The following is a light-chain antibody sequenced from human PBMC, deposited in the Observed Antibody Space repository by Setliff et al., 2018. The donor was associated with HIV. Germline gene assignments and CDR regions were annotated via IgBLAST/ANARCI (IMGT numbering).Light chain of an antibody. J-gene: IGLJ2*01. CDR3: SSYTSYNSFLI. Sequence: QSALTQPASVSGSPGQSITISCTGASSDVGGYDFVSWYQLHPGMAPQLMIYDVNKQSSGVSNRFSGSKSGDTASLTISGLQAEDEADYFCSSYTSYNSFLIFGGGTKVTVL. CDR1: SSDVGGYDF. CDR2: DVN. V-gene: IGLV2-14*03.